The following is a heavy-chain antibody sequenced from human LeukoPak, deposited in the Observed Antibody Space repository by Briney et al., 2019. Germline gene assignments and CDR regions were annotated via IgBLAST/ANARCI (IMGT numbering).Heavy chain of an antibody. J-gene: IGHJ4*02. D-gene: IGHD6-19*01. CDR2: IWDDGSNI. V-gene: IGHV3-33*01. Sequence: TGGSLRLSCQATGFIFNTYAMHWVRQAPGKGLEWVAVIWDDGSNIHYADSVKGRFTISRDNSKNTLYLQMNSLRAEDTALYYWVRGPQWLLTFDYWGQGTLVTVSS. CDR1: GFIFNTYA. CDR3: VRGPQWLLTFDY.